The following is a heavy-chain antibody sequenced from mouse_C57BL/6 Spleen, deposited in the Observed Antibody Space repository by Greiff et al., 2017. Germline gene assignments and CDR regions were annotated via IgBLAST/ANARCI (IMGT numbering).Heavy chain of an antibody. CDR2: IYPGDGDT. V-gene: IGHV1-82*01. CDR3: ARLIYDGYYPFAY. J-gene: IGHJ3*01. D-gene: IGHD2-3*01. Sequence: QVQLQQSGPELVKPGASVKISCKASGYAFSSSWMNWVKQRPGKGLEWIGRIYPGDGDTNYNGKFKGKATLTADKSSSTAYMQLSSLTSEDSAVYFCARLIYDGYYPFAYWGQGTLVTVSA. CDR1: GYAFSSSW.